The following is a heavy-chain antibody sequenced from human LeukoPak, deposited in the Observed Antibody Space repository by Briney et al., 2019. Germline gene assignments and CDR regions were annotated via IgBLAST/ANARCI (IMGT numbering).Heavy chain of an antibody. D-gene: IGHD2-2*01. Sequence: ASVKVSCKASGYTFTSYGISWVRQAPGQGLEWMGLVDPEDGETIYAEKFQGRVTITADTSTDTAYMELSSLRSEDTAVYYCATVPPLCSSTSCYPNWGQGTLVTVSS. CDR3: ATVPPLCSSTSCYPN. J-gene: IGHJ4*02. CDR1: GYTFTSYG. CDR2: VDPEDGET. V-gene: IGHV1-69-2*01.